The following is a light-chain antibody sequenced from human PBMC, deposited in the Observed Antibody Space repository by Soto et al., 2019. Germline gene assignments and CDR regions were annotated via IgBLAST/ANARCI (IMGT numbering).Light chain of an antibody. V-gene: IGKV2-30*01. J-gene: IGKJ1*01. Sequence: DVVMTQSPLSLPVTLGQPASISCRSSQSLVYSNGNTYLNWFQQRPGQSPRRLIYKVSIRDCGGPDRFSGSGSGTDVTLTISRVEAEDVVVYYCMQGTHWRRTLARGTNVGIK. CDR3: MQGTHWRRT. CDR1: QSLVYSNGNTY. CDR2: KVS.